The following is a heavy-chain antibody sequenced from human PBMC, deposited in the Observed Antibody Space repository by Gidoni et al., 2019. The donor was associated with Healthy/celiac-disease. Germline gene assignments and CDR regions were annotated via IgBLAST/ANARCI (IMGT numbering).Heavy chain of an antibody. CDR3: ASGYSYGGVVD. CDR2: INHSGST. CDR1: GGSFSGYY. V-gene: IGHV4-34*01. J-gene: IGHJ4*02. Sequence: QVQLQQWGAGLLKPSETLSLTCAVYGGSFSGYYWSWIRRPPGKGLEWIGEINHSGSTNYNPSLKSLVTISVDTSKNQFSLKLSSVTAADTAVYYCASGYSYGGVVDWGQGTLVTVSS. D-gene: IGHD5-18*01.